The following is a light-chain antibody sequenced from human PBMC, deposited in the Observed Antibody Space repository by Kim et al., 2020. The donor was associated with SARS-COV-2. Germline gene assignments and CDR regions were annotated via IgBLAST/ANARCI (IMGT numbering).Light chain of an antibody. Sequence: DIQMTQSPSSLSASVGDRVTITCRASQDIGRYLNWYQQKPGKAPKLLIYTASSLQSGVPSRFTGSGSETDFTLTISSLQPEDFATYYCQQTYSASRTFGQGTKVEIK. CDR2: TAS. CDR1: QDIGRY. J-gene: IGKJ1*01. V-gene: IGKV1-39*01. CDR3: QQTYSASRT.